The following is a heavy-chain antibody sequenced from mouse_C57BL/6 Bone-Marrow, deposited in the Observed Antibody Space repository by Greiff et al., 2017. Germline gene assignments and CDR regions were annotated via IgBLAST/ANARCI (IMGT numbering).Heavy chain of an antibody. V-gene: IGHV1-64*01. CDR1: GYTFTSYW. CDR3: ASWVFRYWYFDV. Sequence: VQLQQPGAELVKPGASVKLSCKASGYTFTSYWMHWVKQRPGQGLEWIGRIHPNSGSTNYNEKFKSKATLTVDKSSSTAYMQLSSLTSEDSAVYYCASWVFRYWYFDVWGTGTTVTVSS. CDR2: IHPNSGST. J-gene: IGHJ1*03.